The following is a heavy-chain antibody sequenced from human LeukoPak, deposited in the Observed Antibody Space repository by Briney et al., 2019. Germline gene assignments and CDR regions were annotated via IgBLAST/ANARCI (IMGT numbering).Heavy chain of an antibody. CDR1: GYTFTSYD. CDR3: VRDGGLDY. D-gene: IGHD3-3*01. Sequence: GASVKVSRKASGYTFTSYDINWVRQAPGQGLEWMGWINPNGGDTNYAQKFQGRVTMTRDTSISTAYMELSRLTSDDTAVYYCVRDGGLDYWGQGTLVTVSS. V-gene: IGHV1-2*02. CDR2: INPNGGDT. J-gene: IGHJ4*02.